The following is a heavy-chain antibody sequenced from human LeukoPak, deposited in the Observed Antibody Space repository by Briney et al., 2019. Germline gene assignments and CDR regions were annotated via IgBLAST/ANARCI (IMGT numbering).Heavy chain of an antibody. CDR1: GDSISSGNYY. Sequence: SETLSLTCTVAGDSISSGNYYLSWIRQPAGKGLEWIGRVYASGSRGSTDYNPSLKSRVTISVDTSKNQFSLKLSSVTAADTAVYYCARGLGSGWYGFDYWGQGTLVTVSS. V-gene: IGHV4-61*02. CDR2: VYASGSRGST. J-gene: IGHJ4*02. CDR3: ARGLGSGWYGFDY. D-gene: IGHD6-19*01.